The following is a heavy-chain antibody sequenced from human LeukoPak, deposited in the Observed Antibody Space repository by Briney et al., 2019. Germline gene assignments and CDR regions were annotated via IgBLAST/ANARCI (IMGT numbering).Heavy chain of an antibody. CDR3: ANDQEVGGESLFDY. CDR1: GFTFSSYG. J-gene: IGHJ4*02. Sequence: PGGSLRLSCAASGFTFSSYGMHWVRQAPGKGLEWVAVISYDGSNKYYADSVKGRFTISRDNSKKMLYLQMNSLRAEDTAVYYCANDQEVGGESLFDYWGQGTLVTVSS. CDR2: ISYDGSNK. D-gene: IGHD3-10*01. V-gene: IGHV3-30*18.